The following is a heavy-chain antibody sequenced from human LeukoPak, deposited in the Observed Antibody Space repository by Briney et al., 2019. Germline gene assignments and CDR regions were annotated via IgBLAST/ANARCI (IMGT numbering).Heavy chain of an antibody. D-gene: IGHD2-21*02. J-gene: IGHJ4*02. V-gene: IGHV3-21*04. CDR1: GFTFSRYS. CDR2: ITSSSTYK. Sequence: GGSLRLSCAASGFTFSRYSMNWVRRAPGKGLEWVSSITSSSTYKYYADSVKGRFTNSRDNAKNSLYLQMNSLRGDDTGIYYCARDQRRVTGIRDFDYWGQGTRVTVSS. CDR3: ARDQRRVTGIRDFDY.